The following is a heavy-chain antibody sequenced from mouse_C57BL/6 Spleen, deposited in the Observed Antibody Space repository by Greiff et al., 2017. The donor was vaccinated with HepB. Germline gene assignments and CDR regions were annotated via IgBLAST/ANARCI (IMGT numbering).Heavy chain of an antibody. Sequence: EVKLMESGPGLVKPSQSLSLTCSVTGYSITSGYYWNWIRQFPGNKLEWMGYISYDGSNNYNPSLKNRISITRDTSKNQFFLKLNSVTTEDTATYYCARDRVTPFAYWGQGTLVTVSA. CDR2: ISYDGSN. J-gene: IGHJ3*01. V-gene: IGHV3-6*01. CDR1: GYSITSGYY. D-gene: IGHD2-2*01. CDR3: ARDRVTPFAY.